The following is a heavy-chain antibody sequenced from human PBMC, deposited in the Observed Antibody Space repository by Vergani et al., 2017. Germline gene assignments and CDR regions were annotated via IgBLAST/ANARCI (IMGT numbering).Heavy chain of an antibody. J-gene: IGHJ3*02. D-gene: IGHD5-12*01. CDR1: GYTFTGYY. CDR2: INPNSGGT. Sequence: VQLLESGAEVKRPGASVKVSCKASGYTFTGYYMHWVRQAPGQGLEWMGWINPNSGGTNYAQKFQGRVTMTRDTSISTAYLQWSSLKASDTAMYYCARRVGYSGYVDAFDIWGQGTMVTVSS. CDR3: ARRVGYSGYVDAFDI. V-gene: IGHV1-2*02.